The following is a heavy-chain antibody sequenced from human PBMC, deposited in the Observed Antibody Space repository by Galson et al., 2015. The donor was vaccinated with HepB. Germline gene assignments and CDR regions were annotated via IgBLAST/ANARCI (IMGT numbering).Heavy chain of an antibody. CDR3: ARVGSGSFHAFDI. Sequence: SVKVSCKASGGTFSSYAISWVRQAPGQGLEWMGGIIPIFGTANYAQKFQGRVTITADESTSTAYMELSSLRSEDTAVYYCARVGSGSFHAFDIWGQGTMVTVSS. CDR2: IIPIFGTA. CDR1: GGTFSSYA. D-gene: IGHD1-26*01. V-gene: IGHV1-69*13. J-gene: IGHJ3*02.